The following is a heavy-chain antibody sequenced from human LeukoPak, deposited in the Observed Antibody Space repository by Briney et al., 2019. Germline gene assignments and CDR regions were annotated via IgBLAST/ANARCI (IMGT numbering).Heavy chain of an antibody. D-gene: IGHD3-22*01. CDR3: AGPNPADYRDSSGYHWYFDL. V-gene: IGHV4-4*02. CDR1: GGSISSSNW. CDR2: IYHSGST. J-gene: IGHJ2*01. Sequence: SGTLSLTCAVSGGSISSSNWWSWVRQPPGKGLEWIGEIYHSGSTNYNPSLKSRVTISVDKSKNQFSLKLSSVTAADTAVYYCAGPNPADYRDSSGYHWYFDLWGRGTLVTVSS.